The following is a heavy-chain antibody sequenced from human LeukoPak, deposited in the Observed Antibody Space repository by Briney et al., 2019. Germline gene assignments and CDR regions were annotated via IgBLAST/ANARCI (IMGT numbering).Heavy chain of an antibody. CDR1: GFTFSSYA. D-gene: IGHD6-6*01. Sequence: PGGSLRLSCAASGFTFSSYAMSWVRQAPGKGLEWVSAISGSGGSTYYADSVKGRFTIPRDNSKNTLYLQMNSLRAEDTAVYYCANEPNDYSSSFYYYYYMDVWGKGTTVTVSS. CDR3: ANEPNDYSSSFYYYYYMDV. CDR2: ISGSGGST. V-gene: IGHV3-23*01. J-gene: IGHJ6*03.